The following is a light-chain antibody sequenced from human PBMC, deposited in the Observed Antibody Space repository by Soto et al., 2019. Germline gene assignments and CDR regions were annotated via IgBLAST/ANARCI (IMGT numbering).Light chain of an antibody. CDR3: QQYISYSWT. V-gene: IGKV1-5*01. J-gene: IGKJ1*01. Sequence: DIRMTQSPSTLSASVGDRVTITCRASQSVSTWLAWYQQKPGTAPKVLIYDASSLESGVPSRFSGSGSGTEFTLTISSLQPDDFATYFCQQYISYSWTVGQGTTVDSK. CDR2: DAS. CDR1: QSVSTW.